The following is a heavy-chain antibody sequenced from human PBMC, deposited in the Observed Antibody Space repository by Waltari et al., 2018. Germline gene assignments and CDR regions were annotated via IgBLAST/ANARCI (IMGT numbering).Heavy chain of an antibody. J-gene: IGHJ4*02. CDR1: GDSISSSYW. V-gene: IGHV4-4*02. CDR2: IHGRGRT. D-gene: IGHD2-15*01. Sequence: QLQLQESGPGLVKPSGTLSPTCTVSGDSISSSYWWSWVRQPPGKGLEWIGQIHGRGRTNYNPSLESRVTISLDTSNNQFSLKVTSATASDTAVYYCARDRGRGLYLDSWGQGALVTVSP. CDR3: ARDRGRGLYLDS.